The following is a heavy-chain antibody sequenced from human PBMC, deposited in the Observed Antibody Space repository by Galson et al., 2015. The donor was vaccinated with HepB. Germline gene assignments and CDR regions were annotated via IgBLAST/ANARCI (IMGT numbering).Heavy chain of an antibody. D-gene: IGHD6-6*01. CDR3: ARDRVNSIAARSYYYYYYGMDV. V-gene: IGHV1-69*13. J-gene: IGHJ6*02. CDR1: GGTFSSYA. CDR2: IIPIFGTA. Sequence: SVKVSCKASGGTFSSYAISWVRQAPGQGLEWMGGIIPIFGTANYAQKFQGRVTITADESTSTAYMELSSLRSEDTAVYYCARDRVNSIAARSYYYYYYGMDVWGQGTTVTVSS.